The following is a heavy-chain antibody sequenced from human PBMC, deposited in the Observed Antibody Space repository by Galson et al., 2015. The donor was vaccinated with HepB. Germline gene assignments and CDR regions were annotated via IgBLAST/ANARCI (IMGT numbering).Heavy chain of an antibody. CDR1: GYTFTRFG. V-gene: IGHV1-18*01. J-gene: IGHJ4*02. D-gene: IGHD3-10*01. CDR3: ALRTGTLPYYFYY. CDR2: ISTSNGKT. Sequence: SVKVSCKASGYTFTRFGISWMRQAPGQRLEWMGWISTSNGKTDYAHTFQGRVSMTTDKSTRTVYSDLRSLRSDDTAVYYCALRTGTLPYYFYYWGQGTQVTGSS.